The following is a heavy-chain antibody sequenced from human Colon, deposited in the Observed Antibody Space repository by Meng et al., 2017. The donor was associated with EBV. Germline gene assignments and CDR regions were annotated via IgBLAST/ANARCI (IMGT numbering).Heavy chain of an antibody. V-gene: IGHV4-4*03. CDR1: GASISSNNW. J-gene: IGHJ4*02. CDR3: ARGNAYNAPSFDY. D-gene: IGHD5-24*01. CDR2: IYHGGNT. Sequence: SGLGRVEPPGTRSLTSAVSGASISSNNWWSWVRQPPGKGLEWIGEIYHGGNTNYNPSLKSRVTISVDRSNDQFSLSLSSVTAADTAVYYCARGNAYNAPSFDYWGQGTLVTVSS.